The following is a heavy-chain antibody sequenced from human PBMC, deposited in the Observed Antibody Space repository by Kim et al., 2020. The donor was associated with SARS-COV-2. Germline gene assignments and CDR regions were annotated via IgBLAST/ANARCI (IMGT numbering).Heavy chain of an antibody. Sequence: SVKVSCKASGGTFSSYAISWVRQAPGQGLEWMGGIIPIFGTANYAQKFQGRVTITADESTSTAYMELSSLRSEDTAVYYCARFPKYDFWSGYYDYYYYGMDVWGQGTTVTVSS. CDR2: IIPIFGTA. D-gene: IGHD3-3*01. CDR3: ARFPKYDFWSGYYDYYYYGMDV. V-gene: IGHV1-69*13. J-gene: IGHJ6*02. CDR1: GGTFSSYA.